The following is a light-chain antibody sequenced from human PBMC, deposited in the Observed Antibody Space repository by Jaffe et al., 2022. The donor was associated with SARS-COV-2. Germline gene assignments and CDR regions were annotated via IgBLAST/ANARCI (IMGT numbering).Light chain of an antibody. J-gene: IGKJ5*01. CDR3: QQHGPSQSIT. CDR1: QSIGSY. Sequence: EIVLTQSPGTLSLSPGERATLSCRASQSIGSYLAWYQQKAGQAPRLLLYGASSRATGIPDTFSGSGSGTDFTLTISRLEPEDSAVYYCQQHGPSQSITFGQGTRLEIK. V-gene: IGKV3-20*01. CDR2: GAS.